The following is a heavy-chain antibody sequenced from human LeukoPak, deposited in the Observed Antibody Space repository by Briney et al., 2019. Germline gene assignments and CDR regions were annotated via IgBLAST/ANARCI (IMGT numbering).Heavy chain of an antibody. CDR1: GDSISTYY. J-gene: IGHJ3*01. Sequence: SETLSLTCTVSGDSISTYYWSWIRQAPGKGLEWIGFRFYTGHTNYNPSLKNRVTISEDTSKNQLSLKLNSVTAADTAVYYCASHGTTATTANGFDVWGQGTIVTVSS. D-gene: IGHD1-1*01. CDR2: RFYTGHT. V-gene: IGHV4-59*08. CDR3: ASHGTTATTANGFDV.